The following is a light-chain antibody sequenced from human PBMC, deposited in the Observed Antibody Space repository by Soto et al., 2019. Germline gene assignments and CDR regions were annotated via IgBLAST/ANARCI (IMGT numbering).Light chain of an antibody. CDR1: SSNIGSNT. J-gene: IGLJ2*01. CDR2: SNN. V-gene: IGLV1-44*01. CDR3: AAWDDSLNGVV. Sequence: QAVVTQPPSASGTPGQRVTISCSGSSSNIGSNTVNWYQQLPGTAPKLLIYSNNQRPSGVPDRFSGSKSGTSASLAISGLQSEDEADHYCAAWDDSLNGVVFGGGTKLTVL.